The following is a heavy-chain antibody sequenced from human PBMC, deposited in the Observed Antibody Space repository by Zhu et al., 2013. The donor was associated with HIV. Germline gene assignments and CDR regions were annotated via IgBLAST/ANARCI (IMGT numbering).Heavy chain of an antibody. CDR3: TRGWGGAGYSSGYKHSDY. D-gene: IGHD3-22*01. Sequence: VQLVDSGGDLVQPGRSLRLSCTASGFTFGDYAMSWFRQAPGKGLEWVGFIRSNTYGGTTEYAASVKARFIISRDDSKSIAYTAHEQPENRDTAVYFCTRGWGGAGYSSGYKHSDYWGQGTLGPPSP. CDR2: IRSNTYGGTT. V-gene: IGHV3-49*03. CDR1: GFTFGDYA. J-gene: IGHJ4*02.